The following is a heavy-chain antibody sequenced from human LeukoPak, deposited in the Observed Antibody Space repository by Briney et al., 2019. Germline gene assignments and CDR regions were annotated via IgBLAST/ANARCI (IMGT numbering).Heavy chain of an antibody. CDR1: GYTFTSYA. J-gene: IGHJ4*02. V-gene: IGHV1-3*01. Sequence: GASVKVSCKASGYTFTSYAMHWVRQAPGQRLEWMGWINAGNGNTKYSQKFQGRVTITRDTSASTAYMELSSLRSEDTAVYYCAREYSGYDYFDYWGQGTLVTVSS. CDR3: AREYSGYDYFDY. CDR2: INAGNGNT. D-gene: IGHD5-12*01.